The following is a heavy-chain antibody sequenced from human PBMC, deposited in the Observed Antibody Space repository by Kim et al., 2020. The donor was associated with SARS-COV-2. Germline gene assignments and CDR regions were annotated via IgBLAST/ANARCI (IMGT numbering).Heavy chain of an antibody. CDR3: ARAGTYQLLYYYYYYGMDV. CDR2: MNPNSGNT. V-gene: IGHV1-8*01. CDR1: GYTFTSYD. J-gene: IGHJ6*02. D-gene: IGHD2-2*02. Sequence: ASVKVSCKASGYTFTSYDINWVRQATGQGLEWMGWMNPNSGNTGYAQKFQGRVTMTRNTSISTAYMELSSLRSEDTAVYYCARAGTYQLLYYYYYYGMDVWGQGTTVTVSS.